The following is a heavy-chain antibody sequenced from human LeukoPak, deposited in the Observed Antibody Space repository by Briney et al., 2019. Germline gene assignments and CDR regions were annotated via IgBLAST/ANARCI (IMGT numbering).Heavy chain of an antibody. Sequence: GGSLRLSCAASGFTFSNIGMHWVRQAPGKGLEWVAVIWYDGSIKYYADSVKGRFTIYRDNSKHTLYLQMSSLRAEDAAVYYCSKGKYGSGSYTVDYWGQGTLVTVSS. V-gene: IGHV3-33*08. CDR2: IWYDGSIK. CDR3: SKGKYGSGSYTVDY. CDR1: GFTFSNIG. D-gene: IGHD3-10*01. J-gene: IGHJ4*02.